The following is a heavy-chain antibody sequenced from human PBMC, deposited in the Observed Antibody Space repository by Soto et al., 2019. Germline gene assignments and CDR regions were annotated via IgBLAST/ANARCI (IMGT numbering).Heavy chain of an antibody. CDR3: VTTRSSGSYWGKYYYGMDV. J-gene: IGHJ6*02. D-gene: IGHD1-26*01. V-gene: IGHV3-64D*08. Sequence: GGSLRLSCSASGFTFSSYAMHWVRQAPGKGLEYVSAISSNGGSTYYADSVKGRFTISRDNSKNTLYLQMSSLRAEDTAVYYCVTTRSSGSYWGKYYYGMDVWGQGTTVTVSS. CDR2: ISSNGGST. CDR1: GFTFSSYA.